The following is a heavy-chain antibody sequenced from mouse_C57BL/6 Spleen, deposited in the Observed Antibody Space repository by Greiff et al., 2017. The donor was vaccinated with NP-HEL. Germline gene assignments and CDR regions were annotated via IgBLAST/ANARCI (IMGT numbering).Heavy chain of an antibody. CDR1: GYAFSSSW. D-gene: IGHD2-1*01. Sequence: VQLQQSGPELVKPGASVKISCKASGYAFSSSWMNWVKQRPGKGLEWIGRIYPGDGDTNYNGKFKGKATLTADKSSSTAYMQLSSLTSEDSAVYFCARDYGNYEGNAMDYWGQRTSVTVSS. CDR3: ARDYGNYEGNAMDY. CDR2: IYPGDGDT. J-gene: IGHJ4*01. V-gene: IGHV1-82*01.